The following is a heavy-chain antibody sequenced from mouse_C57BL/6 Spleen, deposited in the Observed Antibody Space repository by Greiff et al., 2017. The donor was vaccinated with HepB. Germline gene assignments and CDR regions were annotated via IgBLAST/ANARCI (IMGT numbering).Heavy chain of an antibody. CDR3: ARDRGFITTSEGFDY. D-gene: IGHD1-1*01. CDR2: IDPETGGT. V-gene: IGHV1-15*01. J-gene: IGHJ2*01. CDR1: GYTFTDYE. Sequence: QVQLQQSGAELVRPGASVTLSCKASGYTFTDYEMHWVKQTPVHGLEWIGAIDPETGGTAYNQKFKGKAILTADKSSSTAYMELRSLTSEDTAVYSCARDRGFITTSEGFDYWGQGTTLTVSS.